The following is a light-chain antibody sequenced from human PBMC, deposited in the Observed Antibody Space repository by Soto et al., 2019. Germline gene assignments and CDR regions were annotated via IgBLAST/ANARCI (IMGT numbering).Light chain of an antibody. CDR1: SSNIGAGYD. Sequence: QSVLTQPPSVSGAPGQRVTISCTGSSSNIGAGYDVHWYQHLPGTAPKLLIYVNSNRPSGVPDRFSGSKSGTSASLAITGLQAEDEADFYCQSYDSSLSAWVFGVGTKLTVL. J-gene: IGLJ3*02. V-gene: IGLV1-40*01. CDR3: QSYDSSLSAWV. CDR2: VNS.